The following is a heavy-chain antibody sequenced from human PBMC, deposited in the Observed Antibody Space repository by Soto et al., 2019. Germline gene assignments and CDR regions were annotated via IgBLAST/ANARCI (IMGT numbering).Heavy chain of an antibody. CDR2: FNPTGDTA. Sequence: ASVNVSCKSSGYTFTSYYMHWVRQAPGQGLECMGIFNPTGDTASYAQKLQGRVTMTRDTSTGTAYMELGSLRSEDTAVYYCARGGRIVDTGIGYYYYHAMDVWGQGTTVTVSS. V-gene: IGHV1-46*01. J-gene: IGHJ6*02. CDR1: GYTFTSYY. D-gene: IGHD5-18*01. CDR3: ARGGRIVDTGIGYYYYHAMDV.